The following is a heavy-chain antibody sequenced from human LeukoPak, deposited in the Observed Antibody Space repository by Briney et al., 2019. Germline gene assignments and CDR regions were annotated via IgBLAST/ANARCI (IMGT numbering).Heavy chain of an antibody. D-gene: IGHD3-22*01. Sequence: GGSLRLSCAASGFTVSSNYMSWVRQAPGKGLEWVSVIYSGGSTYYADSVKGRFTISRDNSKNTLYLQMNSLRAEDTAVYYCASDVYYYGSSGPWEVTDYYYGMDVWGQGTTVTVS. CDR1: GFTVSSNY. CDR3: ASDVYYYGSSGPWEVTDYYYGMDV. V-gene: IGHV3-53*01. J-gene: IGHJ6*02. CDR2: IYSGGST.